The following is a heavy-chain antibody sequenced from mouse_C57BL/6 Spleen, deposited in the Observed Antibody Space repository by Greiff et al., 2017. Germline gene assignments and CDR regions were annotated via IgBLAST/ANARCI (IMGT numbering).Heavy chain of an antibody. V-gene: IGHV1-42*01. Sequence: EVQLQQSGPELVKPGASVKISCKASGYSFTGYYMNWVKQSPEKSLEWIGEINPSTGGTTYNQKFKAKATLTVDKSSSTAYMQLKSLTSEDSAVYYCARRRAFYSTSRAMDYWGQGTSVTVSS. CDR2: INPSTGGT. J-gene: IGHJ4*01. CDR1: GYSFTGYY. CDR3: ARRRAFYSTSRAMDY. D-gene: IGHD2-5*01.